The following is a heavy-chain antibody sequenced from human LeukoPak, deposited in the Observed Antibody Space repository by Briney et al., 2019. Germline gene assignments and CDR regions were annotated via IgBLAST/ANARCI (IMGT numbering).Heavy chain of an antibody. CDR2: TKSKADGVTT. CDR3: TTFEY. CDR1: GFTFSNAW. V-gene: IGHV3-15*01. Sequence: GGSLRLSCAASGFTFSNAWMSWVRQAPGKGLEWVGRTKSKADGVTTDYAAPVKGRFTISTDGSQNTLYLQMNSLKTEDTAVYYCTTFEYWGQGTLVTVSS. J-gene: IGHJ4*02.